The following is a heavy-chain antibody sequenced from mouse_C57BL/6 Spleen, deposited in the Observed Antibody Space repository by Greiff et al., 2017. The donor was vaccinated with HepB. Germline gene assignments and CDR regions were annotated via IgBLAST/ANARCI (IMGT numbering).Heavy chain of an antibody. J-gene: IGHJ3*01. CDR3: TGGGYYRGFAY. Sequence: QVQLKQSGAELVRPGASVTLSCKASGYTFTDYEMHWVKQTPVHGLEWIGAIDPETGGTAYNQKFKGKAILTADKSSSTAYMELRSLTSEDSAVYYCTGGGYYRGFAYWGQGTLVTVSA. CDR2: IDPETGGT. D-gene: IGHD2-3*01. V-gene: IGHV1-15*01. CDR1: GYTFTDYE.